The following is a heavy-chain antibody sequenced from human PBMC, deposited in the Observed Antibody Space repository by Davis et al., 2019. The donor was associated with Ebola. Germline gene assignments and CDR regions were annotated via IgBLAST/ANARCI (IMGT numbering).Heavy chain of an antibody. CDR1: GFMFSSYA. CDR2: ITNNGGST. V-gene: IGHV3-64D*06. D-gene: IGHD3-22*01. Sequence: GGSLRLPCSVSGFMFSSYAMHWVRQAPGKGLQYVSGITNNGGSTYYADSVKGRFIISRDNSKNTLYLQMSSLRIEDTAVYYCVKGSITMTVVVYFDLWGQGTLVTVSS. J-gene: IGHJ4*02. CDR3: VKGSITMTVVVYFDL.